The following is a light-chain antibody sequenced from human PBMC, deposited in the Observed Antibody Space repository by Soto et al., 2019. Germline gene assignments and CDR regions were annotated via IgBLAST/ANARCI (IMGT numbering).Light chain of an antibody. CDR3: QQSRNWPLT. J-gene: IGKJ4*01. CDR2: DAS. V-gene: IGKV3-11*01. Sequence: IVLTQSPATLSLSPGERATLSCRASQSVSSILAWYQQKPGQAPRLLIYDASNRATGIPVRFSGSGSGTDFTLTISSLEPEDFAVYYCQQSRNWPLTFGGGTKVEIK. CDR1: QSVSSI.